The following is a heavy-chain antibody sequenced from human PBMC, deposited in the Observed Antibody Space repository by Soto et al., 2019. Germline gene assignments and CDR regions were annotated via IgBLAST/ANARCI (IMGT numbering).Heavy chain of an antibody. D-gene: IGHD3-10*01. CDR2: IYYSGST. J-gene: IGHJ4*02. V-gene: IGHV4-30-4*01. CDR1: GGSISSGDYY. Sequence: TLSLTCTVSGGSISSGDYYWSWIRQPPGKGLEWIGYIYYSGSTYHNPSLKSRATISVDTSKNQFYLKLNSLTAADTAVYYCARVPWIVSTAGSASYYFDYWGQGTLVTVSS. CDR3: ARVPWIVSTAGSASYYFDY.